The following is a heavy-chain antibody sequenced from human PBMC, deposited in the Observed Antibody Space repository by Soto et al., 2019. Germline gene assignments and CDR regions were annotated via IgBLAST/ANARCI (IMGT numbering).Heavy chain of an antibody. Sequence: ASVKVSCKASGYTFTGYYMHWVRQAPGQGLEWMGWINPNSGGTNYAQKFQVWVTMTRDTSISTAYMELSRLRSEDTAVYFCAIVLIWASFYVFWSGYYNYYYYGMDVWGQGTTVTVSS. CDR1: GYTFTGYY. V-gene: IGHV1-2*04. J-gene: IGHJ6*02. CDR2: INPNSGGT. D-gene: IGHD3-3*01. CDR3: AIVLIWASFYVFWSGYYNYYYYGMDV.